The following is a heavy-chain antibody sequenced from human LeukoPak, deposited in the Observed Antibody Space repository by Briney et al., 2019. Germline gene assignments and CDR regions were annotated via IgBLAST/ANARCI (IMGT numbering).Heavy chain of an antibody. Sequence: PGGSLRLSCAASGFTFSDYYMSWIRQAPGKGLEWVSYISSSGSNTYYADSVKGRFTISRDNAKNSLYVQMNSLRAEDTAVYYCARDYSGSYYYFDYWGQGTLVTVSS. CDR3: ARDYSGSYYYFDY. D-gene: IGHD1-26*01. CDR2: ISSSGSNT. J-gene: IGHJ4*02. CDR1: GFTFSDYY. V-gene: IGHV3-11*01.